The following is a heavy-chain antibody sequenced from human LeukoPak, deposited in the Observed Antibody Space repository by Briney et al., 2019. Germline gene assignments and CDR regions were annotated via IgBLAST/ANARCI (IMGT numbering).Heavy chain of an antibody. Sequence: GGSLRLSCAASGFTFSSYAMSWVRQAPGKGLDWVSAISGSGGSTYYADSVKGRFTISRDNSKNTLYLQMNSLRAEDTAVYYCANLKGIAVAGTFGYWGQGTLVTVSS. CDR1: GFTFSSYA. J-gene: IGHJ4*02. CDR2: ISGSGGST. CDR3: ANLKGIAVAGTFGY. V-gene: IGHV3-23*01. D-gene: IGHD6-19*01.